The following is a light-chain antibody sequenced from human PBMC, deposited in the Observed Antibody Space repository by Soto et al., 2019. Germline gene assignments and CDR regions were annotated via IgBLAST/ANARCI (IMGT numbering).Light chain of an antibody. CDR3: AAWDDSLGAYV. CDR1: NSNIGTNT. CDR2: TNN. V-gene: IGLV1-44*01. J-gene: IGLJ1*01. Sequence: QSLLTQPPSASATPGQRVTISCSGSNSNIGTNTVNWYQQLPGTAPRLLIYTNNQRPSGVPQRCSGSKTGTSASLAIGGLQSEDGGDYYCAAWDDSLGAYVFGTGTKLTVL.